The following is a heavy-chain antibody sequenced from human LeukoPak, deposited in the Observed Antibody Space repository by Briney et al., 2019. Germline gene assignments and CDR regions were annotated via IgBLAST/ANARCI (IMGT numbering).Heavy chain of an antibody. Sequence: YPSETLSLTCSVSGGSISSCYWTWIRQPAGKGLEWIGRIYMSGSTEYNPSLKSRVSMSLDTSKNQFSLKLSSVTAADTAVYYCARGTHNFDYWGQGTLVTVSS. J-gene: IGHJ4*02. V-gene: IGHV4-4*07. CDR2: IYMSGST. CDR3: ARGTHNFDY. CDR1: GGSISSCY. D-gene: IGHD1-7*01.